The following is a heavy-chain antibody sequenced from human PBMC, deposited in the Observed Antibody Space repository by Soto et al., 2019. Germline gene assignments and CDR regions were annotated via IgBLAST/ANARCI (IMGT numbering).Heavy chain of an antibody. CDR1: GLTFSSYG. CDR2: ISYDGSNK. Sequence: GGSLRLSCAASGLTFSSYGMYWVRQAPGKGLEWVAVISYDGSNKYYADSVKGRFTISRGNSKNTLYLQMNSLRAEDTAVYYCAKDSSATMIVVDLDYWGQGTLVTVSS. V-gene: IGHV3-30*18. J-gene: IGHJ4*02. CDR3: AKDSSATMIVVDLDY. D-gene: IGHD3-22*01.